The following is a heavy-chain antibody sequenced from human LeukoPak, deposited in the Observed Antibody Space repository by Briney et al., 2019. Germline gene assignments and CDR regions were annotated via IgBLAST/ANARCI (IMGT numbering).Heavy chain of an antibody. CDR2: INQDGSQR. CDR3: ARDFGGAVAGPRFDC. D-gene: IGHD6-19*01. J-gene: IGHJ4*02. Sequence: GGSLRLSCAASGFTFNSYWMSWVRQAPGKGLEWVANINQDGSQRYYVDSVKGQFTISRDNAKNSLYLQMNSLRAEDTAVYYCARDFGGAVAGPRFDCWGQGTLVTVSS. V-gene: IGHV3-7*03. CDR1: GFTFNSYW.